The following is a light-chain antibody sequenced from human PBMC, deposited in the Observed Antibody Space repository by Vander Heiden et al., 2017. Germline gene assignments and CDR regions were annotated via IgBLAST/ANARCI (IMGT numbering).Light chain of an antibody. CDR2: KAS. CDR3: QQYSAYPRT. Sequence: DIQMTQSPSTLSASVGDRVTITCRASQSIGSWLAWLQQKPGKAPNLLIYKASILETGVPSRFSGSGSGTEFTLTSSSLQPDDFATYYCQQYSAYPRTFGQGTKVEIK. J-gene: IGKJ1*01. V-gene: IGKV1-5*03. CDR1: QSIGSW.